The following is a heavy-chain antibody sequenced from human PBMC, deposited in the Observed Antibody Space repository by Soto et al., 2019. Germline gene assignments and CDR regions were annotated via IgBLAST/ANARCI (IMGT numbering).Heavy chain of an antibody. CDR2: MTSGGST. CDR1: GFSFSSYV. Sequence: EVQLLESGGGLVQPGGSLRLSCAASGFSFSSYVMSWVRQAPGKGLEWVSAMTSGGSTYYPDSVKGRFTISRDNSENTLYSQMYSLRADDTAIYYCAKSSGSSWPYYFDSWGQGTLVTVSS. CDR3: AKSSGSSWPYYFDS. D-gene: IGHD6-13*01. V-gene: IGHV3-23*01. J-gene: IGHJ4*02.